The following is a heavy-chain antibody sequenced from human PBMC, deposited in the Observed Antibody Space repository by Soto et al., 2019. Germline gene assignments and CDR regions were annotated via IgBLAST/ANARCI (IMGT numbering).Heavy chain of an antibody. CDR3: ARARYYYGSGLRRYNWFDP. V-gene: IGHV1-18*01. Sequence: GASVKVSCKASGYTFTSYGISWVRQAPGQGLEWMGWISAYNGNTNYAQKLQGRVTMTTDTSTSTAYMELSSLRSEDTAVYYCARARYYYGSGLRRYNWFDPWGQGTLVTVSS. J-gene: IGHJ5*02. D-gene: IGHD3-10*01. CDR2: ISAYNGNT. CDR1: GYTFTSYG.